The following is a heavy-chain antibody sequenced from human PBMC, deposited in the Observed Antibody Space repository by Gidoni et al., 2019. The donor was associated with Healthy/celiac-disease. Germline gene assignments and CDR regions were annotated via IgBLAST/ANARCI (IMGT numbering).Heavy chain of an antibody. Sequence: QVQLVESGGGVVQPGRSLRLSCAASGFTFSSYGMHWVRQAQGKGLEWVAVIWYDGSNKYYADSVKGRFTISRDNSKNTLYLQMNSLRAEDTAVYYCARDFNVVVVPAAIGSFWFDPWGQGTLVTVSS. CDR3: ARDFNVVVVPAAIGSFWFDP. V-gene: IGHV3-33*01. CDR2: IWYDGSNK. CDR1: GFTFSSYG. D-gene: IGHD2-2*01. J-gene: IGHJ5*02.